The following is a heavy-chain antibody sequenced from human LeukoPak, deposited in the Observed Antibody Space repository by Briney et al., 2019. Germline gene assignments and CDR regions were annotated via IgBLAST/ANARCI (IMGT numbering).Heavy chain of an antibody. D-gene: IGHD4-17*01. J-gene: IGHJ4*02. CDR2: IKEDGGQK. CDR1: GFTFSSYA. V-gene: IGHV3-7*01. Sequence: GGSLRLSCAASGFTFSSYAMSWVRQAPGKGLEWVANIKEDGGQKYYVDSVKGRFTISRDNTKNSLYLQMNSLRAEDTAVYYCARDLGYGDYDYWGQGTLVTVSS. CDR3: ARDLGYGDYDY.